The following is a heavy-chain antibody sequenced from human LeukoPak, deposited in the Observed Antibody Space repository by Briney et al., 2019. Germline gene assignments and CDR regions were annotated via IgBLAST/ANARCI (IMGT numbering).Heavy chain of an antibody. Sequence: GGSLRLSCAASGFTFSSYWMSWVRQAPGKGLEWVANIKQDGSEKYYVESVKGRFTISRDNAKNSLYLQMNSLRAEDTAVYYCAREFRSYDSSGTGGYWGQGTLVTVSS. CDR2: IKQDGSEK. J-gene: IGHJ4*02. CDR1: GFTFSSYW. CDR3: AREFRSYDSSGTGGY. V-gene: IGHV3-7*01. D-gene: IGHD3-22*01.